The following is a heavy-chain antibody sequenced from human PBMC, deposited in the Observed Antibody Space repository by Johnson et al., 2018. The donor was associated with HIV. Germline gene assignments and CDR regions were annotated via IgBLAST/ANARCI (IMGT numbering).Heavy chain of an antibody. J-gene: IGHJ3*02. D-gene: IGHD2-15*01. Sequence: VQLVESGGGLVQPGGSLRLSCAASGFTFDDYGMSWVRQAPGKGLEWVSGINWNGGSTGYADSVKGRFTISRDNAKNSLHFQMNTVRAEDTALYYCARASVYSSGGEHSRVDGFDIWGQGTVGIVSS. V-gene: IGHV3-20*04. CDR2: INWNGGST. CDR1: GFTFDDYG. CDR3: ARASVYSSGGEHSRVDGFDI.